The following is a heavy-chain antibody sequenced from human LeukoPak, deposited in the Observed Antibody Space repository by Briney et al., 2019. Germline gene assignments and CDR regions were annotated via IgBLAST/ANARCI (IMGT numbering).Heavy chain of an antibody. Sequence: PSETLSLTCTVSGGSISSGNYYWSWTRQPPGKGLEWIGYIYYSGSTYYNPSLRSRVTISVDTSKNQFSLKLSSVTAADTAVYYCARESYYDFWSGPTTYFDYWGQGTLVTVSS. CDR1: GGSISSGNYY. J-gene: IGHJ4*02. CDR2: IYYSGST. D-gene: IGHD3-3*01. CDR3: ARESYYDFWSGPTTYFDY. V-gene: IGHV4-30-4*08.